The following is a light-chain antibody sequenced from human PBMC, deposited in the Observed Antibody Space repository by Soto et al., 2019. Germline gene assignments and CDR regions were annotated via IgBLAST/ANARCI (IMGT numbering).Light chain of an antibody. CDR1: SSNIGSTT. CDR3: AAWDDSLIGFV. Sequence: QSVLIQPPSASGTPGQRVTISCSGSSSNIGSTTVAWFQHLPGTAPKLLIFSNDQRPSGVPDRFSGSQSGTSASLAISGLQSEDEADYYCAAWDDSLIGFVFGTGTKLTVL. CDR2: SND. V-gene: IGLV1-44*01. J-gene: IGLJ1*01.